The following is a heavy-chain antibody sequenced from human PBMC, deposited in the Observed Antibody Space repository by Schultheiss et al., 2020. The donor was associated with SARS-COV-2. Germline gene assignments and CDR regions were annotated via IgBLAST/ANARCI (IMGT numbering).Heavy chain of an antibody. J-gene: IGHJ6*02. CDR3: ASDRLLKNWNGAFGSYYGMDV. Sequence: SETLSLTCTVSGGSVNSGNSYWSWIRQPPGKGLEWIGYIYHSGSTDYNPSLESRVTISVDTSKSQFSLKLSSVTTADTAVYFCASDRLLKNWNGAFGSYYGMDVWGQGTTVTVSS. CDR2: IYHSGST. CDR1: GGSVNSGNSY. D-gene: IGHD1-1*01. V-gene: IGHV4-61*01.